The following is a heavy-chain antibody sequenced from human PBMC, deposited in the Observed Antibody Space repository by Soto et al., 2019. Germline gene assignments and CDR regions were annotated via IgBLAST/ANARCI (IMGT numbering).Heavy chain of an antibody. Sequence: GGSLRLSCAASGFTFRSFTMNWVRQAPGKGLEWVSTISSNSAYIYYTDALRGRFTISRDNAKNSLHLQMNSLRAEDTAVYYCTRDASRDSSARGWFDPRGTGTRGTASS. CDR3: TRDASRDSSARGWFDP. CDR2: ISSNSAYI. CDR1: GFTFRSFT. J-gene: IGHJ5*02. V-gene: IGHV3-21*01. D-gene: IGHD6-13*01.